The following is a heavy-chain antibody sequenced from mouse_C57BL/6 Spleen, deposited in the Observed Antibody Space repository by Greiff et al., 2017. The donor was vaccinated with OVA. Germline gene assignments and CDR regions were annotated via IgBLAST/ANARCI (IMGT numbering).Heavy chain of an antibody. J-gene: IGHJ1*03. CDR1: GYTFTSYW. V-gene: IGHV1-64*01. CDR3: ARSDYGSSHWYFDV. Sequence: VQLQQPGAELVKPGASVKLSCKASGYTFTSYWMHWVKQRPGQGLEWIGMIHPNSGSTNYNEKFKSKATLTVDKSSSTAYMQLSSLTSEDSAVYYCARSDYGSSHWYFDVWGTGTTVTVSS. CDR2: IHPNSGST. D-gene: IGHD1-1*01.